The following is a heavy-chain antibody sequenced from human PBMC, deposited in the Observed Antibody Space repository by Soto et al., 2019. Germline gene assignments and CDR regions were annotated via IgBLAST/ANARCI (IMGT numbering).Heavy chain of an antibody. CDR3: ARQGAALRDYYYGMDV. D-gene: IGHD6-25*01. J-gene: IGHJ6*02. CDR1: GGTFRGYA. V-gene: IGHV1-69*12. Sequence: QVQLVQSGAEVKKPGSSVKVSCKASGGTFRGYAISWVRQAPGQGLEWLGGIIPTFGTANYAQKFQGRVTITADESTSTAYMELSSLRSEDTAVYYCARQGAALRDYYYGMDVWGQGTTVTVSS. CDR2: IIPTFGTA.